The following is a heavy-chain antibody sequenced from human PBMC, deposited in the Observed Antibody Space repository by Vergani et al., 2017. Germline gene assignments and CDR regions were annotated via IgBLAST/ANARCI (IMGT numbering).Heavy chain of an antibody. V-gene: IGHV1-2*04. D-gene: IGHD6-6*01. Sequence: QVQLVQSGAEVKKPGASVKVSCKASGYTFTGYYMHWVRQAPGQGLEWMGWINPNSGGTNYAQKFQGWVTMTRDTSISTAYMELSSLRSEDTAVYYCASPGAHSSSAIYYYYGMDVWGQGTTVTVSS. J-gene: IGHJ6*02. CDR2: INPNSGGT. CDR1: GYTFTGYY. CDR3: ASPGAHSSSAIYYYYGMDV.